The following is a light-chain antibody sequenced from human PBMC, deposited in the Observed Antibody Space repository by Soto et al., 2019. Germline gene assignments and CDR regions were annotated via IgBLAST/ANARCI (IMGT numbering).Light chain of an antibody. CDR2: AAS. V-gene: IGKV3-15*01. J-gene: IGKJ5*01. Sequence: EIVMTQSPATLSVSPGESATLSCKASQSGSSNLAWYQKKPGQAPRLRIYAASTRAAGIPARVSGSGAGTDCTLTISSLQYDDFDVDVCQQYTDWPITFGQGTRLEIK. CDR3: QQYTDWPIT. CDR1: QSGSSN.